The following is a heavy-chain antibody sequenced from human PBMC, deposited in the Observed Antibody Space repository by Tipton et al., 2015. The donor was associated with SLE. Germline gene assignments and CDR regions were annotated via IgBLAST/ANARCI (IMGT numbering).Heavy chain of an antibody. V-gene: IGHV4-34*01. J-gene: IGHJ2*01. D-gene: IGHD2-15*01. CDR2: INHSGST. CDR3: ARDEVADWYFDL. Sequence: TLSLTCAVYGGSFSGYYWSWIRQPPGKGLEWIGEINHSGSTNYNPSLKSRVTISVDTSKNQLSLKLSAVTAADTAVYYCARDEVADWYFDLWGRGTLVTVSS. CDR1: GGSFSGYY.